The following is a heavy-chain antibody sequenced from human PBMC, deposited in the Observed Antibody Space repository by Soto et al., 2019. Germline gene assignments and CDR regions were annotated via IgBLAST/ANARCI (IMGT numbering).Heavy chain of an antibody. CDR3: ARGHYGMDV. J-gene: IGHJ6*02. CDR1: GFTFGNHW. CDR2: INQGGGDK. Sequence: EEQLVESGGDLVQPGESLRLSCVGSGFTFGNHWLTWIRQAPGKGLEWVANINQGGGDKYYMESVKGRFTISRDNSRSSVFLQMNSLRAEDTAVYYCARGHYGMDVWGQGTTVIVSS. V-gene: IGHV3-7*01.